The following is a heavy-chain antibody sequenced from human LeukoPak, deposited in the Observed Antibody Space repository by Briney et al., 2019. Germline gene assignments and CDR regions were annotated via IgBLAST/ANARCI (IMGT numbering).Heavy chain of an antibody. CDR1: GVTFTSSA. Sequence: SVKVSCKASGVTFTSSAMQWVRQARGQRLEWIGWIVVGSGNTNYAQKFQERVTITRDMSKSTAYMELSRLRSDDTAVYYCARTGGYDFWSGYYPYMDVWGKGTTVTVSS. CDR3: ARTGGYDFWSGYYPYMDV. V-gene: IGHV1-58*02. D-gene: IGHD3-3*01. CDR2: IVVGSGNT. J-gene: IGHJ6*03.